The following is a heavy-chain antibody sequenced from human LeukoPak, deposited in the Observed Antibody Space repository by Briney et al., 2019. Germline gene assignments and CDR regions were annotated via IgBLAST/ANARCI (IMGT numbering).Heavy chain of an antibody. CDR2: INHSGST. Sequence: ASETLSLTCAVSGGSFSGYYWSWIRQPPGKGLEWIGEINHSGSTNYNPSLKSRVTISVDTSKNQFSLKLSSVTAADTAVYYCAREAPFRYCSSTSCYAVYYYYYYYMDVWGKGTTVTVSS. V-gene: IGHV4-34*01. CDR3: AREAPFRYCSSTSCYAVYYYYYYYMDV. CDR1: GGSFSGYY. J-gene: IGHJ6*03. D-gene: IGHD2-2*01.